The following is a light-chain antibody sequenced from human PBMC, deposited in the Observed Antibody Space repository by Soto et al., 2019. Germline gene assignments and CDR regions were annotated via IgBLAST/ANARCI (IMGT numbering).Light chain of an antibody. V-gene: IGKV3-15*01. CDR1: QSVSSN. Sequence: EIVMTQSRATLSVSPGERATLSCRASQSVSSNLAWYQQKPGQAPRLLIYGASTRATGIPARFSGSGSGTEFTLTISSLQSEDLAVYSCQHYNNWPRTFGQGTKVDIK. CDR2: GAS. CDR3: QHYNNWPRT. J-gene: IGKJ1*01.